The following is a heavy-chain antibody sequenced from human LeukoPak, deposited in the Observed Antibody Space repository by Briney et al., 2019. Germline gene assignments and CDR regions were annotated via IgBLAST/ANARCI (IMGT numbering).Heavy chain of an antibody. D-gene: IGHD5-12*01. CDR1: GGSISSGGYS. CDR3: ARGVATPDLDYYFDY. Sequence: SETLSLTCAVSGGSISSGGYSWSWIRQPPGKGLEWIGYIYHSGSTYYNPSLKSRVTIPVDRSKNQFSLKLSSVTAADTAVYYCARGVATPDLDYYFDYWGQGTLVTVSS. CDR2: IYHSGST. J-gene: IGHJ4*02. V-gene: IGHV4-30-2*01.